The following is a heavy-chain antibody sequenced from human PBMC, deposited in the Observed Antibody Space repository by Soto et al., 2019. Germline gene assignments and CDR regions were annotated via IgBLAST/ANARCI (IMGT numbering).Heavy chain of an antibody. D-gene: IGHD3-10*01. CDR2: IWYDGSNK. Sequence: QVQLVESGGGVVQPGRSLRLSCAASGFTFSSYGMHWVRQAPGKGLEWVAVIWYDGSNKYYADSVKGRFTISRDNSKNKLYLQLNSLRAEDTAVSYCAREDDPRVRGGLDYWGQGTLVTVSS. V-gene: IGHV3-33*01. CDR1: GFTFSSYG. CDR3: AREDDPRVRGGLDY. J-gene: IGHJ4*02.